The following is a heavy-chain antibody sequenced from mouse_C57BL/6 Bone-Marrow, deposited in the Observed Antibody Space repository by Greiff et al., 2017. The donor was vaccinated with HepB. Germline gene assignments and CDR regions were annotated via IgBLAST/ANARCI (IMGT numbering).Heavy chain of an antibody. Sequence: VKLVESGPGLVQPSQSLSITCTVSGFSLTSYGVHWVRQSPGKGLEWLGVIWSGGSTDYNAAFISRLSISKDNSKSQVFFKMNSLQADDTAIYYCARGMVYGYDGYFDYWGQGTTLTVSS. CDR1: GFSLTSYG. V-gene: IGHV2-2*01. CDR3: ARGMVYGYDGYFDY. D-gene: IGHD2-2*01. J-gene: IGHJ2*01. CDR2: IWSGGST.